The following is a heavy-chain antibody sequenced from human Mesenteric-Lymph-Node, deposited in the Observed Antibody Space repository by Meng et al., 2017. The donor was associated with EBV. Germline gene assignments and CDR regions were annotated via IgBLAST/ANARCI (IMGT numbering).Heavy chain of an antibody. V-gene: IGHV3-74*01. J-gene: IGHJ4*02. CDR2: INTYGSRT. CDR1: GFTFSSYW. D-gene: IGHD1-26*01. CDR3: TSDLGGATDF. Sequence: EVQLVESGGGVVHPGGSLRLSCAASGFTFSSYWMHWVRQAPGKGLVWVSHINTYGSRTDYADSVKGRFTISRDNAKNTLSLQMNSLRAEDTAVYYCTSDLGGATDFWGQGTLVTVSS.